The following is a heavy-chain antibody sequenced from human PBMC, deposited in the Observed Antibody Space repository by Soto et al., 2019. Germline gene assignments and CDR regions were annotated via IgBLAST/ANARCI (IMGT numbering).Heavy chain of an antibody. CDR1: GGSISSGGYY. V-gene: IGHV4-31*03. CDR3: AGKPKALYYFDY. J-gene: IGHJ4*02. Sequence: QVQLQESGPGLVNPSQTLSLTCTVSGGSISSGGYYWSWIRQHPGKGLEWIGYIYYSGSTYYNPSLKSRVTISVDTAKTQFSLKLSSVTAADTAVYYCAGKPKALYYFDYWGQGTLVTVSS. CDR2: IYYSGST.